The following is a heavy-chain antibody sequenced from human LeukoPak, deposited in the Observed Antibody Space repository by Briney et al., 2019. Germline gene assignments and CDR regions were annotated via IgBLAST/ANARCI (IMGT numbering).Heavy chain of an antibody. D-gene: IGHD2-15*01. J-gene: IGHJ6*03. CDR3: TRETIVVVVVAGVDYMDV. CDR2: IYHSGKT. Sequence: SETLSLTCTVSGYSISSGHNWGWIRQAPGKGLEWIGSIYHSGKTYYNPSLKSRVTISIDTSKNEFSLKLSSVTAADTAVYYCTRETIVVVVVAGVDYMDVWGKGTTVTVSS. CDR1: GYSISSGHN. V-gene: IGHV4-38-2*02.